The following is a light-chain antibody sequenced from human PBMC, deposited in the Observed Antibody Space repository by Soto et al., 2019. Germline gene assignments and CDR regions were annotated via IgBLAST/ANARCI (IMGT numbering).Light chain of an antibody. J-gene: IGKJ3*01. CDR3: QHYDHLPPFT. CDR1: QDIRKY. V-gene: IGKV1-33*01. Sequence: DIQMTQSPSSLSASVGDRVTITCQASQDIRKYLSWYQQKPGRAPKLLIYGASNLETGLPSRFSGSGYGSDFTFTISSLQPEDVATYYCQHYDHLPPFTFGPGTKVAVK. CDR2: GAS.